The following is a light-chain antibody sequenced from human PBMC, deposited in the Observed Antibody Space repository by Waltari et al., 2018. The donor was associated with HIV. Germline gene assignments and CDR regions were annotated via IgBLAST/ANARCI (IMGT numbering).Light chain of an antibody. J-gene: IGLJ2*01. CDR2: EVY. V-gene: IGLV2-8*01. CDR1: SSDVGGNNY. Sequence: QSALTQPPSASGSPGQSVTIPCNGTSSDVGGNNYVSWYQQYPGKAPRLMIYEVYKRPSGVPQRFSGSKSGNTASLTVSGLQAEDEANYYCSSYAGINTYVLFGGGTKLTVL. CDR3: SSYAGINTYVL.